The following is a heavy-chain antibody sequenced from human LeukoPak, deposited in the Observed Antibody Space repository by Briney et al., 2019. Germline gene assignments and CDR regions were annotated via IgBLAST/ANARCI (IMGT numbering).Heavy chain of an antibody. CDR1: GFTFSSYW. Sequence: GGSLRLSCAASGFTFSSYWMSWVRQAPGKGLEWVANIKQDGSEKYYVDSVKGRFTISRDNAKNSLYLQMNSLRAEDTAVYYCARDQWLRFGAFDIWGQGTMVTASS. CDR3: ARDQWLRFGAFDI. V-gene: IGHV3-7*01. J-gene: IGHJ3*02. CDR2: IKQDGSEK. D-gene: IGHD3-16*01.